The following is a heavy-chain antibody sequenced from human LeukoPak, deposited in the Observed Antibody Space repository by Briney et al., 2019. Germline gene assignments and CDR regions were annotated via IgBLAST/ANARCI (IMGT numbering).Heavy chain of an antibody. Sequence: GGSLRLSCAASGFTFSTYWMSWVRQAPGKGLEWVANTKEDGGEKYYVDSVKGRFTISRDNAENSLYLQMNSLRAEDTAVYYCARDSPNEAILWWSIDYWGQGTLVTVSS. D-gene: IGHD2-21*01. CDR2: TKEDGGEK. CDR1: GFTFSTYW. V-gene: IGHV3-7*01. CDR3: ARDSPNEAILWWSIDY. J-gene: IGHJ4*02.